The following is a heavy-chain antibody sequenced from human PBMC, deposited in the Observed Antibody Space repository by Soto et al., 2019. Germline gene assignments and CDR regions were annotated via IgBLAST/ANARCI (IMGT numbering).Heavy chain of an antibody. V-gene: IGHV3-15*01. CDR3: TTIVLVPFDH. J-gene: IGHJ4*02. D-gene: IGHD3-22*01. CDR2: IKSKSDGETA. CDR1: VFTFTNAW. Sequence: PWWSLRLSCLTSVFTFTNAWMNWFRLTAGNGLEWVGRIKSKSDGETAEYAAPVKGRFIISRDDSTDTLYLEMNNLTSEDSAVYYCTTIVLVPFDHWGQGVLVTVSS.